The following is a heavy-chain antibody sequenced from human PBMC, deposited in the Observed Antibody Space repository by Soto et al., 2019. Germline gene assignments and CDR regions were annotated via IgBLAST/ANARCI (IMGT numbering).Heavy chain of an antibody. CDR2: IYYSGST. D-gene: IGHD2-15*01. Sequence: SETLSLTCTVSGGSISSGGYYWSWIRQHPGKGLEWIGYIYYSGSTYYNPSLKSRVTISVDTSKNQFSLKLSSVTAADTAVYYCARGFCRGGSCYAGDCYFDYGGQGTRVTVS. CDR3: ARGFCRGGSCYAGDCYFDY. V-gene: IGHV4-31*03. CDR1: GGSISSGGYY. J-gene: IGHJ4*02.